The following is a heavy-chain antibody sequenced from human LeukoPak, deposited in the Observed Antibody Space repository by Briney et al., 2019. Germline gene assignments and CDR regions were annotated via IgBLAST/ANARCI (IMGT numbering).Heavy chain of an antibody. CDR2: IYSGGST. D-gene: IGHD6-19*01. J-gene: IGHJ6*03. V-gene: IGHV3-66*02. CDR3: AREWAGAYYYYYMDV. Sequence: PGGSLRLSCAASGLTVSSNYMSWVRQAPGKGLEWVSVIYSGGSTYYADSVKGRFTISRDNSKNTLYLQMNSLRAEDTAVYYCAREWAGAYYYYYMDVWGKGTTVTVSS. CDR1: GLTVSSNY.